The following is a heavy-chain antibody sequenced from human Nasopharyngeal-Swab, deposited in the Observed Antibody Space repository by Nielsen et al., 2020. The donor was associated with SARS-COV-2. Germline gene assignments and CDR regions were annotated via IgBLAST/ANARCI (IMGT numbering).Heavy chain of an antibody. D-gene: IGHD2-15*01. J-gene: IGHJ4*02. CDR3: ARGSSADSGWGYY. CDR1: GFTFSSYW. CDR2: INNDGSST. V-gene: IGHV3-74*01. Sequence: EGSLRLSCAASGFTFSSYWMHWVRQVPGKGLVWVSRINNDGSSTYYADSVKGRFTISRDNAKNTLYLQMNSLRAEDTAVYYCARGSSADSGWGYYWGQGTLVTVSS.